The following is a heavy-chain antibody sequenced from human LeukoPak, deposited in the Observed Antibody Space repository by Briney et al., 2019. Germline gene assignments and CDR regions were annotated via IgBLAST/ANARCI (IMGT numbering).Heavy chain of an antibody. J-gene: IGHJ3*02. V-gene: IGHV3-7*01. D-gene: IGHD2-15*01. CDR3: TRSDCSGGGCYSVRAFDI. CDR2: IKQDGSEK. Sequence: GGSLRLSCAASGFTFSIYWMSWVRQAPGKGLEWVANIKQDGSEKYYVGSVKGRFTISRDNAKNSLYLQMNRLRAEDRAVYYCTRSDCSGGGCYSVRAFDIWGQGTMVAVSS. CDR1: GFTFSIYW.